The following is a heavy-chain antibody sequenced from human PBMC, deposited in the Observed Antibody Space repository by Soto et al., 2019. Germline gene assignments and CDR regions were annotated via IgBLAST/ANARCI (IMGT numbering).Heavy chain of an antibody. CDR3: ARDLYVRGSSGYFFY. D-gene: IGHD3-22*01. Sequence: GESLKISCKGSGYSFTSYWIGWVRQMPGKGLEWMGIIYPGDSDTRYSPSFQGQVTISADKSISTAYLQWSSLKASDTAEYYCARDLYVRGSSGYFFYWGQGTLVTVSS. V-gene: IGHV5-51*01. CDR2: IYPGDSDT. CDR1: GYSFTSYW. J-gene: IGHJ4*02.